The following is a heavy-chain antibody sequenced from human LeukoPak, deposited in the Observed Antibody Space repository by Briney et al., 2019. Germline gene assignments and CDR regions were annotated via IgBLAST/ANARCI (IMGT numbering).Heavy chain of an antibody. V-gene: IGHV4-59*01. Sequence: PSETLSLTCTVSGGSISSSYWSWIRQPPGKGLEWNGYIYYSGSTNYNPSLKSRVTISVDTSKNQFSLKLSSVTAADTAVYYCARYNYDFWSGYSKWFDPWGQGTLVTVSS. CDR2: IYYSGST. CDR3: ARYNYDFWSGYSKWFDP. J-gene: IGHJ5*02. CDR1: GGSISSSY. D-gene: IGHD3-3*01.